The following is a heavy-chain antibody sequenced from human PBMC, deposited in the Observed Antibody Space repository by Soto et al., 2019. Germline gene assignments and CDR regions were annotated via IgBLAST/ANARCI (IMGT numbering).Heavy chain of an antibody. V-gene: IGHV4-59*08. D-gene: IGHD1-26*01. Sequence: PSETLSLTCTVSGGSISSYYWSWIRQPPGKGLEWIGYIYYSGSTNYNPSLKSRVTISVDTSKNQFSLKLSSVTAADTAVYYCARRPQYSGEDYFDYWGQGTLVTVSS. J-gene: IGHJ4*02. CDR3: ARRPQYSGEDYFDY. CDR2: IYYSGST. CDR1: GGSISSYY.